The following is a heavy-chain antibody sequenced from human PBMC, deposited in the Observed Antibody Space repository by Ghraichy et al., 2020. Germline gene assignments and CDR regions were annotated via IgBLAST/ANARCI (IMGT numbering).Heavy chain of an antibody. J-gene: IGHJ4*02. CDR3: AWSGSYCDEGWDYFDY. D-gene: IGHD3-16*01. V-gene: IGHV3-30-3*01. Sequence: LTCAASGFTFSIHAMHWVRQAPGKGLEWVALIIYDGSNKYYADSVKGRFTISRDNSKNTVYLQVNNLRDEDTAVYYFAWSGSYCDEGWDYFDYWGQGSLVTVSS. CDR2: IIYDGSNK. CDR1: GFTFSIHA.